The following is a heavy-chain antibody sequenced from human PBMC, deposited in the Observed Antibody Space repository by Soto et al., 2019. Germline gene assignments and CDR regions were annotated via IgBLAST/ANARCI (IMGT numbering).Heavy chain of an antibody. Sequence: GASVKVSCKASGYSFTSYGISWVRQAPGQGLEWMGWISTYNGNTYYAQKLQGRVTMTTDNSKNTLYLQINSLRADDTAVYYCASTSGILARYYYYGMDVWGQGTTVTVSS. CDR3: ASTSGILARYYYYGMDV. D-gene: IGHD1-1*01. CDR1: GYSFTSYG. V-gene: IGHV1-18*01. CDR2: ISTYNGNT. J-gene: IGHJ6*02.